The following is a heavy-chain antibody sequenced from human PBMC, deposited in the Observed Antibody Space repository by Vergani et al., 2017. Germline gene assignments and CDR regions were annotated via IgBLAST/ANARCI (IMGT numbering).Heavy chain of an antibody. CDR3: GRGSDNYN. V-gene: IGHV3-23*01. Sequence: EVQLLQSEGAVVQPGGSLRLSCVASGFTFSSHAMSWVRQGHGKGLYRVSTIKNTGDSTYYADSVKGRFTISRDNSKNTLYLQMNSLRVEDTAVYYCGRGSDNYNGGKETLVTVSS. CDR2: IKNTGDST. CDR1: GFTFSSHA. J-gene: IGHJ4*02. D-gene: IGHD5-24*01.